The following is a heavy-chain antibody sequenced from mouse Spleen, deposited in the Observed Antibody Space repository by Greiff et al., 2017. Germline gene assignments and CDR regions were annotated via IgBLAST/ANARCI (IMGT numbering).Heavy chain of an antibody. CDR1: GYTFTSYW. CDR3: ARSTDWTGTGGYFDY. CDR2: IDPSDSET. D-gene: IGHD4-1*01. Sequence: QVQLQQPGAELVRPGSSVKLSCKASGYTFTSYWMHWVKQRPIQGLEWIGNIDPSDSETHYNQKFKDKATLTVDKSSSTAYMQLSSLTSEDSAVYYCARSTDWTGTGGYFDYWGQGTTLTVSS. J-gene: IGHJ2*01. V-gene: IGHV1-52*01.